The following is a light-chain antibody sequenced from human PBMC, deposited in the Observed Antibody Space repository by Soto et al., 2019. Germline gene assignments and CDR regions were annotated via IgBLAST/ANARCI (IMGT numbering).Light chain of an antibody. Sequence: QSVLTQPPSVSGAPGQRVTISCTGSTSNIGAGYDVHWYQQLPGTAPKLLIFGNSNRPSGVTDRFSGSKSGTSASLAITGIQAEDEADYYCQSYDSSLSGVVFGGGTKLTVL. CDR1: TSNIGAGYD. CDR3: QSYDSSLSGVV. CDR2: GNS. J-gene: IGLJ2*01. V-gene: IGLV1-40*01.